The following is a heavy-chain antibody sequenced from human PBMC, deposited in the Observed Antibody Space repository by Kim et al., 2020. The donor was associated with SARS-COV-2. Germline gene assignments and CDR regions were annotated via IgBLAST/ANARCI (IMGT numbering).Heavy chain of an antibody. CDR3: ARDMGYSSSWFSGMDV. Sequence: GGSLRLSCAASGFTFSRYSMNWVRQAPGKGLEWVSSITSSSSYIYYAGSVKGRFTISRDNAKNSLYLQMNSLRAEDTAVYYCARDMGYSSSWFSGMDVWGQGTTVTVSS. CDR1: GFTFSRYS. J-gene: IGHJ6*02. CDR2: ITSSSSYI. D-gene: IGHD6-13*01. V-gene: IGHV3-21*01.